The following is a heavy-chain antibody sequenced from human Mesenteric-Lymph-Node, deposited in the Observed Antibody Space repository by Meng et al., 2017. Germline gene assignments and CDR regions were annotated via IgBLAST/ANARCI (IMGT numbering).Heavy chain of an antibody. Sequence: EVQLVGSGGGLGQPGGCLRLSCAGYGFSFSNYWMHWVRQAPGKGLVWVSFINTDGSNTAYADSVKGRFTISRDNAKNTLYLQMNSLRVEDTAIYYCADITAGFWGQGTLVTVSS. CDR3: ADITAGF. V-gene: IGHV3-74*01. CDR2: INTDGSNT. J-gene: IGHJ4*02. D-gene: IGHD3-10*01. CDR1: GFSFSNYW.